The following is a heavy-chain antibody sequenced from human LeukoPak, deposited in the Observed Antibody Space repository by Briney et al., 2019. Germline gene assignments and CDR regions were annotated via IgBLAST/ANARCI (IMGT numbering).Heavy chain of an antibody. D-gene: IGHD3-3*01. CDR1: GFTFSYYG. J-gene: IGHJ3*01. V-gene: IGHV3-30*02. Sequence: GGSLRLSCAASGFTFSYYGMRCVRQAPAKGLEGVAFIRHDGDSTHYADSVKGRFTISIDTSKNNLFLQMNTLRAEDTALYFCARRLSLRFDAFAVWGPGTVVTVSS. CDR2: IRHDGDST. CDR3: ARRLSLRFDAFAV.